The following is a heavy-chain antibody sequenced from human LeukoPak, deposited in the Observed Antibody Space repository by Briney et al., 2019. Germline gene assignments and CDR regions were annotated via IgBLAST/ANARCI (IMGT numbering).Heavy chain of an antibody. D-gene: IGHD3-10*01. J-gene: IGHJ4*02. Sequence: PSETLSLTCAVYSGSFSGYYWSWIRQPPGKGLEWIGEINHSGSTNYNPSLKSRVTISVDTSKNQFSLKLSSVTAADTAVYYCARVRGVPTYFDYWGQGTLVTVSS. V-gene: IGHV4-34*01. CDR3: ARVRGVPTYFDY. CDR2: INHSGST. CDR1: SGSFSGYY.